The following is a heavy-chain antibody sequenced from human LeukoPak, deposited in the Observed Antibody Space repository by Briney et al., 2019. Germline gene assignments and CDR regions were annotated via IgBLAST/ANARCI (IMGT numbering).Heavy chain of an antibody. CDR2: ISTYNGNT. D-gene: IGHD1-26*01. CDR3: ARVGVASYHYLYYFDY. CDR1: GYTFTSYG. Sequence: ASVKVSCKASGYTFTSYGISWVRQAPGQGLEWMGWISTYNGNTDYAQKLQGRVTMTTDTSTSTAYMELRSLRSDDTAVYYCARVGVASYHYLYYFDYWGQGTLVTVSS. J-gene: IGHJ4*02. V-gene: IGHV1-18*01.